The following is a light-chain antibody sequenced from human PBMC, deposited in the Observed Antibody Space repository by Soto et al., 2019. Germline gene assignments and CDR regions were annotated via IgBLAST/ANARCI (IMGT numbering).Light chain of an antibody. V-gene: IGKV1-39*01. CDR1: QRISDN. CDR2: GST. Sequence: DIQMTQSPASLSASVGDRVTITCRASQRISDNLYWYQQKPGKAPKLLIYGSTNLQSGVPSRFSGRGSGTEFTLTISGLQPEDIATYYCQQSFSIPYTFGQGTKQGIK. CDR3: QQSFSIPYT. J-gene: IGKJ2*01.